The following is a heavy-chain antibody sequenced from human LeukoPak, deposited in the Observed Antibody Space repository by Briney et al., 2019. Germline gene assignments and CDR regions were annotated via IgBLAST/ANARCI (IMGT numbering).Heavy chain of an antibody. D-gene: IGHD3-22*01. Sequence: GGSLRLSCAASGFTFSDYYMSWIRQAPGKGLEWVSYISFSGSTIYYADSVKGRFTISRDNAKNTLNLQMNSLRAEDTAVYYCARDLGQYYDTSDNWFDPWGQGTLVTVSS. V-gene: IGHV3-11*04. CDR2: ISFSGSTI. CDR1: GFTFSDYY. J-gene: IGHJ5*02. CDR3: ARDLGQYYDTSDNWFDP.